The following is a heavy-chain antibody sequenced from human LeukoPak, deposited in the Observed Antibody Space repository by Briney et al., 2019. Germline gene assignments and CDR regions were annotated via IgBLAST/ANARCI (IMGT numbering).Heavy chain of an antibody. CDR2: ISGSGGST. Sequence: GGALRLSCAASGFTFSVYAMSWFPMARGKGVEWVSAISGSGGSTYYAESVKGRFTISRDNSKITLYLQMTRLRAEDTAVYYCAKDLAVRGAHWWGQGTLVTVSS. J-gene: IGHJ4*02. CDR3: AKDLAVRGAHW. V-gene: IGHV3-23*01. CDR1: GFTFSVYA. D-gene: IGHD3-10*01.